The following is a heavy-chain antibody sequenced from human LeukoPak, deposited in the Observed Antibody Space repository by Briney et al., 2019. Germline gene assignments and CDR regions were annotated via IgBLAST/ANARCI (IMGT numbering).Heavy chain of an antibody. CDR2: MNPNSGNT. CDR3: ARVSPPLEGLLWFGESYYYYYGMDV. J-gene: IGHJ6*02. CDR1: GYTFTSYD. D-gene: IGHD3-10*01. V-gene: IGHV1-8*01. Sequence: ASVKVSCKASGYTFTSYDINWVRQATGQGLEWMGWMNPNSGNTGYAQKFQGRVTMTRNTSISTAYMELSSLRSEDTAVYYCARVSPPLEGLLWFGESYYYYYGMDVWGQGTTVTVSS.